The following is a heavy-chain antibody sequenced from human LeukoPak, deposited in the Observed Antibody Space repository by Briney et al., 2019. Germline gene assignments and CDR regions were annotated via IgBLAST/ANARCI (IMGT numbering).Heavy chain of an antibody. CDR3: ARADRLHGGPYLIGP. CDR1: GYSFTDYY. D-gene: IGHD2-21*01. Sequence: ASVKVSCKASGYSFTDYYMHWVRQAPGQGLEWMGWINLNSGDIKSAQKFQGRVTMTRNTSITTVYMEVSWLTSDDTAIYYCARADRLHGGPYLIGPWGQGTLVTVSS. CDR2: INLNSGDI. V-gene: IGHV1-2*02. J-gene: IGHJ5*02.